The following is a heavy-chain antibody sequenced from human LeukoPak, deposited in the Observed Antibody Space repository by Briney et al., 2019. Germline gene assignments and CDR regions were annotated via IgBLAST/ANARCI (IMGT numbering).Heavy chain of an antibody. CDR2: IYGGGST. D-gene: IGHD6-19*01. J-gene: IGHJ4*02. CDR3: ATWPGGWYGEDS. CDR1: GLTVSSNF. Sequence: PGGSLRLSCAASGLTVSSNFMSWVRQAPGQGLEWGSVIYGGGSTYYADSVKGRFTISRDTSKNTLYLQMHSLRAEDTAVYYCATWPGGWYGEDSWGQGTLVTVSS. V-gene: IGHV3-53*01.